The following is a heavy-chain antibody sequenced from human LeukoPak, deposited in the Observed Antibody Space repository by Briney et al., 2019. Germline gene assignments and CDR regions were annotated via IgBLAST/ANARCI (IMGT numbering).Heavy chain of an antibody. D-gene: IGHD2-2*01. Sequence: SVKVSCKASGGTFSSYAISWVRQAPGQGLEWMGGIIPIFGTANYAQKFQGRVTITADESTSTAYMELSSLRSEDTAVYYCAREPLGCSTSCWGWFDPWGQGTLVTVSS. V-gene: IGHV1-69*13. J-gene: IGHJ5*02. CDR3: AREPLGCSTSCWGWFDP. CDR2: IIPIFGTA. CDR1: GGTFSSYA.